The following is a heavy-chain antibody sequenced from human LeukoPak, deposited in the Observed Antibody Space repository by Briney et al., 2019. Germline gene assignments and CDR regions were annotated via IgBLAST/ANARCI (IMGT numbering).Heavy chain of an antibody. D-gene: IGHD3-10*01. Sequence: GGSLRLSCAASGFTFSNAWMSWVRQAPGKGLEWVGRIKSKTDGGTTDYAAPVKGRFTISGDDSKNTLYLQMNSLKTEDTVVYYCTTDYYGSGSYNWGQGTLVTVSS. CDR1: GFTFSNAW. CDR2: IKSKTDGGTT. CDR3: TTDYYGSGSYN. J-gene: IGHJ4*02. V-gene: IGHV3-15*01.